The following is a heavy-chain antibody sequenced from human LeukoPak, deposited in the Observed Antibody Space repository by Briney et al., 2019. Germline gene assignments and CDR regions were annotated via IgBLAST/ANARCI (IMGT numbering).Heavy chain of an antibody. Sequence: PGGSLRLSCAASGCTFDDYAMHWVRQAPGKGLEWVSGISWNSGSIGYADSVKGRFTISRDNAKNSLYLQMNSLRAEDTALYYCAKDREYDILTGYPGFDYWGQGTLVTVSS. D-gene: IGHD3-9*01. CDR1: GCTFDDYA. CDR3: AKDREYDILTGYPGFDY. V-gene: IGHV3-9*01. J-gene: IGHJ4*02. CDR2: ISWNSGSI.